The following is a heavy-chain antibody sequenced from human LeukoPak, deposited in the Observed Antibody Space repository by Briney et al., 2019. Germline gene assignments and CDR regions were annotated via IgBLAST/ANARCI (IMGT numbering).Heavy chain of an antibody. CDR2: IGSSGSGGNT. D-gene: IGHD1-26*01. V-gene: IGHV3-23*01. Sequence: PGGSLRLSCVASGVTLSNYAMSWARQAPGKGLEWVSGIGSSGSGGNTYYADSVKGRFTISRDSSRNTLFLHMNTLRAEDTAIYYCAEDRTVGASYWYFDLWGRGTLVTVSS. CDR3: AEDRTVGASYWYFDL. CDR1: GVTLSNYA. J-gene: IGHJ2*01.